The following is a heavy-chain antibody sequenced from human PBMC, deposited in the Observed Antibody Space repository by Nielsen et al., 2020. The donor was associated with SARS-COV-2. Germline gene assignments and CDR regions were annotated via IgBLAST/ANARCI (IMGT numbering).Heavy chain of an antibody. V-gene: IGHV3-23*01. D-gene: IGHD3-10*01. CDR2: ISGSGGST. J-gene: IGHJ6*02. CDR3: ARVITDGNYYYYYGMDV. CDR1: GFTFSSYA. Sequence: GESLEISCAASGFTFSSYAMSWVRQAPGKGLEWVSAISGSGGSTYYADSVKGRFSISRDNSKNTLYLQMNSLRAEDTAVYYCARVITDGNYYYYYGMDVWGQGTTVTVSS.